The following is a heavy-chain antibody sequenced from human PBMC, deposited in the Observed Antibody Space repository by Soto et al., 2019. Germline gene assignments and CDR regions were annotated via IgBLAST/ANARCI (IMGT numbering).Heavy chain of an antibody. J-gene: IGHJ6*02. CDR3: AREETAWPLAYGLDV. CDR1: GFTFGTYS. CDR2: ITRGGET. Sequence: GGSLRLSCVASGFTFGTYSMHWVRQAPGKGLEWVSSITRGGETYYAESVKGRLTISRDCAKNSVSLQMNSLRVEDTAVYYCAREETAWPLAYGLDVWGQGTTVTVSS. V-gene: IGHV3-21*01. D-gene: IGHD2-21*02.